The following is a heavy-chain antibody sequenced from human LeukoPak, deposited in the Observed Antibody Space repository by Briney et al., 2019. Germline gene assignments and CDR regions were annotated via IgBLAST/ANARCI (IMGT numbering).Heavy chain of an antibody. D-gene: IGHD6-19*01. V-gene: IGHV3-33*01. CDR3: ARGSLSSGWYGAY. Sequence: GGSLGLSCAASGFTFSSYGMHWVRQAPGKGLEWVAVIWYDGSNKYYADSVKGRFTISRDNSKNTLYLQMNNLRAEDTAVYYCARGSLSSGWYGAYWGQGTLVTVSS. J-gene: IGHJ4*02. CDR2: IWYDGSNK. CDR1: GFTFSSYG.